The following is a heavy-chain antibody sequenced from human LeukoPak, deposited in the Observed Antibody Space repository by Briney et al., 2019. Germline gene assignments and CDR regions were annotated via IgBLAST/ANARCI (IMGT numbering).Heavy chain of an antibody. D-gene: IGHD1-7*01. CDR1: GYTFFSHD. J-gene: IGHJ4*02. CDR3: ASSGRTWNYYY. Sequence: ASVKVSCKASGYTFFSHDINWVRQATGQGLEWMGWMNPKSGNTGYAQKFQGRVTITRDTSINTAYMELSSLISEDTAVYYCASSGRTWNYYYWGQGTLVTVSS. V-gene: IGHV1-8*03. CDR2: MNPKSGNT.